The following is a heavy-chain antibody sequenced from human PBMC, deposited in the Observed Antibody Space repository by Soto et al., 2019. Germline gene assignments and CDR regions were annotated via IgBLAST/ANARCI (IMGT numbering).Heavy chain of an antibody. CDR3: ARAPNPGPSYNWFDP. V-gene: IGHV4-4*07. Sequence: QVQLQESGPGLVKPSETLSLTCTVSGGSISSYYWSWIRQPAGKGLEWIGRIYTSGSTNYNPSLKSRVPMSVDTSKNQFSLKLSSVTAADTAVYYCARAPNPGPSYNWFDPWGQGTLVTVSS. CDR2: IYTSGST. J-gene: IGHJ5*02. CDR1: GGSISSYY.